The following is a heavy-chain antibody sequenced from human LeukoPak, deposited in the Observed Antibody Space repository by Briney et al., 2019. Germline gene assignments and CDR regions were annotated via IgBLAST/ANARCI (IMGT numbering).Heavy chain of an antibody. V-gene: IGHV3-21*01. CDR2: ISSSSTYI. CDR1: GFIFSDYT. Sequence: PGGSLRLSCAASGFIFSDYTMSWVRQAPGKGLEWVSSISSSSTYIYYADSVRGRFTISRDNAKNSLYLQMNSLRGEDTAVYYCARSNPGGGATEARAANHWGQGTLVTVSS. J-gene: IGHJ5*02. CDR3: ARSNPGGGATEARAANH. D-gene: IGHD4/OR15-4a*01.